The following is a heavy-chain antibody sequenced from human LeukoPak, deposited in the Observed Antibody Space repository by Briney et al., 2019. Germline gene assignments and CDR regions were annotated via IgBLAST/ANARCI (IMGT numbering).Heavy chain of an antibody. J-gene: IGHJ4*02. CDR2: IYYSGST. CDR1: GGSISSYY. CDR3: ARVGVVVPAAIPHFDY. D-gene: IGHD2-2*01. Sequence: SETLSLTCTVSGGSISSYYWSWIRQPPGKGLEWIGYIYYSGSTNYNPSLKSRVTISVDTSKNQFSLKLSSVTAADTAVYYCARVGVVVPAAIPHFDYWGQGTLVTVSS. V-gene: IGHV4-59*01.